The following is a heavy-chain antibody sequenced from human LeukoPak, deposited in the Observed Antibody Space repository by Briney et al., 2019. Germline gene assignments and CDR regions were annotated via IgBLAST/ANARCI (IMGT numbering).Heavy chain of an antibody. J-gene: IGHJ4*02. CDR3: AKGLRYFDWLLLGYFDY. D-gene: IGHD3-9*01. CDR1: GFTFSSYA. V-gene: IGHV3-23*01. Sequence: PGASLRLSCAASGFTFSSYAMSWVRQAPGKGLEWVSAISGSGGSTYYADSVKGRFTISRDNSKNTLYLQMNSLRAEDTAVYYCAKGLRYFDWLLLGYFDYWGQGTLVTVSS. CDR2: ISGSGGST.